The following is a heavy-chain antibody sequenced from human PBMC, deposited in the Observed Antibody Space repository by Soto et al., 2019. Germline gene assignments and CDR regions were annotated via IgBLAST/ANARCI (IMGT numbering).Heavy chain of an antibody. CDR3: ARDLDCSGGSCPRYYYHYAMDV. Sequence: GASVKVSCKASGYTFTSYAMHWVRQAPGQRLEWMGWINAGNGNTKYSQKFQGRVTITRDTSASTAYMDLSSLRSEDTAVYYCARDLDCSGGSCPRYYYHYAMDVWGQGTTVTVSS. CDR2: INAGNGNT. V-gene: IGHV1-3*01. CDR1: GYTFTSYA. D-gene: IGHD2-15*01. J-gene: IGHJ6*02.